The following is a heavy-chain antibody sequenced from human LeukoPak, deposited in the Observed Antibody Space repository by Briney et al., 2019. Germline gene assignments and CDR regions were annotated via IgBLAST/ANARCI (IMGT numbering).Heavy chain of an antibody. CDR3: ARQMGLGVWALDY. CDR2: IFYTGKT. V-gene: IGHV4-39*01. J-gene: IGHJ4*02. Sequence: SETLSLTCDVSGGSISTDDYWWGWMRQPPGKGLEWIAIIFYTGKTHHNPSLKSRGFMSVDTSKNQFSLTLSAVTAADTAVYYCARQMGLGVWALDYWGQGTLVTVSS. D-gene: IGHD5/OR15-5a*01. CDR1: GGSISTDDYW.